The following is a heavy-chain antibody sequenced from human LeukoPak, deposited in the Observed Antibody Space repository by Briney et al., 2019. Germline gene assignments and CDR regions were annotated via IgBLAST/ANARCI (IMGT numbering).Heavy chain of an antibody. CDR3: ARGDREYSYGLAYG. CDR1: GFTFSSYE. Sequence: GVSLRLSCAASGFTFSSYEMNWVRQAPGKGLEWISYISSTSNAIYYADSVKGRFTITRDNGKNSMYLQMNSLRVEDTAIYYCARGDREYSYGLAYGWGKGTTVTVPP. V-gene: IGHV3-48*03. J-gene: IGHJ6*04. D-gene: IGHD5-18*01. CDR2: ISSTSNAI.